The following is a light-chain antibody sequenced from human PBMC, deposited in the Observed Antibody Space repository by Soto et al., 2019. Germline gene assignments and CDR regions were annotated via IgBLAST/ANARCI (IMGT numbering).Light chain of an antibody. CDR1: QDISSW. Sequence: DIQMTQSPSSVSASVGDTVTITCRASQDISSWVAWYQQKPGKAPKLLISAASSLQSGVPTRFSGSGSGTDLTLIISGLQPEDFATYFCQQGDSFPFTFGGGTKVDIK. CDR3: QQGDSFPFT. V-gene: IGKV1-12*01. CDR2: AAS. J-gene: IGKJ4*01.